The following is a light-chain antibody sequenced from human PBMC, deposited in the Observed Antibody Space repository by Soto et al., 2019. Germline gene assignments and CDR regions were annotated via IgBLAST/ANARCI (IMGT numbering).Light chain of an antibody. CDR3: QQYGSLCFT. J-gene: IGKJ3*01. CDR1: QSVSSSY. V-gene: IGKV3-20*01. CDR2: GAS. Sequence: EIVLTQSPGTLSLSPGERATLSCRASQSVSSSYLAWYQQKPGQAPRLLIYGASSRATGIPDRFSGSGSGTDFTLTISRLDPEDFALYYCQQYGSLCFTFGPGTKVYIK.